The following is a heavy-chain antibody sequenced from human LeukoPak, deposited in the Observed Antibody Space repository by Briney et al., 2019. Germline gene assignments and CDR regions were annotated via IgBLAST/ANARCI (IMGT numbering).Heavy chain of an antibody. CDR2: ISAYNGNT. D-gene: IGHD2-15*01. CDR3: ARDCSGGSCYSGRFRFDP. V-gene: IGHV1-18*01. Sequence: ASVKVSCKASGYTFTSYGISWVRQAPGQGLEWMGWISAYNGNTNYAQKLQGRVTMTTDTSTSTAYMELRSLRSDDTAVYYCARDCSGGSCYSGRFRFDPWGQGTLVTVSS. J-gene: IGHJ5*02. CDR1: GYTFTSYG.